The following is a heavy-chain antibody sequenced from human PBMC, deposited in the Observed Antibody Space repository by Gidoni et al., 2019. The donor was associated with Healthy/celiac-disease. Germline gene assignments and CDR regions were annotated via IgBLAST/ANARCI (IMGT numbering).Heavy chain of an antibody. CDR3: AGGSSSWYGYFQH. V-gene: IGHV3-11*05. CDR2: ISSSSSYT. J-gene: IGHJ1*01. Sequence: QVQLVESGGGLVKPGGSLRLSCAASGFPFSDYYMSWIRQAPGKGLEWVSYISSSSSYTNYADSVKGRFTISRDNAKNSLYLQMNSLRAEDTAVYYCAGGSSSWYGYFQHWGQGTLVTVSS. D-gene: IGHD6-13*01. CDR1: GFPFSDYY.